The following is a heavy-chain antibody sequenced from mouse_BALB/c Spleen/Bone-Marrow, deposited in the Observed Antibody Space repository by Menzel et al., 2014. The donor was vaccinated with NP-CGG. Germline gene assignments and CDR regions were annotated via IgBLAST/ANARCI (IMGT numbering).Heavy chain of an antibody. J-gene: IGHJ4*01. Sequence: QVQLQQSGPGLVAPSQSLSITCTVSGFSLTGYGVNWVRQPPGKGLEWLGMIWGDGSTDYNSALKSRLSISKDNSKSQVFLKMNSLQTDDTAGYYCARDRYDGAMDYWGQGTSVTVSS. V-gene: IGHV2-6-7*01. CDR1: GFSLTGYG. CDR2: IWGDGST. D-gene: IGHD2-14*01. CDR3: ARDRYDGAMDY.